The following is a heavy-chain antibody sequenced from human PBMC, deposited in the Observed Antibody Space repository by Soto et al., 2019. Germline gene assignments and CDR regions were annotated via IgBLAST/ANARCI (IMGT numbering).Heavy chain of an antibody. J-gene: IGHJ4*02. D-gene: IGHD4-17*01. CDR2: IYHSGST. CDR3: ARGEEYDYGDDSFDY. Sequence: QVQLQESGPGLVKPSGTLSLTCAVSGGSISSSNWWSWVRQPPGKGLEWIGEIYHSGSTNYNPSPKSRVTLXVDKSKSQVSLKLSSVTAADTAVYYCARGEEYDYGDDSFDYWGQGTLVTVSS. V-gene: IGHV4-4*02. CDR1: GGSISSSNW.